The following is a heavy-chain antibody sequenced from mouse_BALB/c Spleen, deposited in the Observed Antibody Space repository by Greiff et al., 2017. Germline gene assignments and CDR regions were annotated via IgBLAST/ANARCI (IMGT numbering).Heavy chain of an antibody. CDR2: ISSGGGST. Sequence: EVKVVESGGGLVKPGGSLKLSCAASGFAFSSYDMSWVRQTPEKRLEWVAYISSGGGSTYYPDTVKGRFTISRDNAKNTLYLQMSSLKSEDTAMYYCARHRYEGYWYFDVWGAGTTVTVSS. CDR3: ARHRYEGYWYFDV. J-gene: IGHJ1*01. D-gene: IGHD2-14*01. V-gene: IGHV5-12-1*01. CDR1: GFAFSSYD.